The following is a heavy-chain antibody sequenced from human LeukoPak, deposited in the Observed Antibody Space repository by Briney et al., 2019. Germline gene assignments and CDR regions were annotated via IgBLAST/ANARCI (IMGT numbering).Heavy chain of an antibody. J-gene: IGHJ4*02. Sequence: GGSLRLSCAASGFTFSSYGMHWVRQAPGKRLEWVAVISYDGSNKYYADSVNGRFTISRDNSKNTLYLQMNSLRAEDTAVYYCAKDRLTIFYYFDYWGQGTMVSVSS. V-gene: IGHV3-30*18. D-gene: IGHD3-9*01. CDR1: GFTFSSYG. CDR2: ISYDGSNK. CDR3: AKDRLTIFYYFDY.